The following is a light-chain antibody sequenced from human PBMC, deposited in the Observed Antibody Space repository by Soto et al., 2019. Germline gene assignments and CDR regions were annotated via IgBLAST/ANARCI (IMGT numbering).Light chain of an antibody. J-gene: IGLJ3*02. CDR1: SGDVGRYSF. CDR2: DVA. CDR3: SSLTTASTLL. V-gene: IGLV2-14*03. Sequence: QSALTQPASVSGSPGQSITISCTGSSGDVGRYSFVSWFQHHPGKAPKIIVYDVANRPSGVSNRFSGSKSGNTASLTISGLQAEDEADYYCSSLTTASTLLFGGGTKLTVL.